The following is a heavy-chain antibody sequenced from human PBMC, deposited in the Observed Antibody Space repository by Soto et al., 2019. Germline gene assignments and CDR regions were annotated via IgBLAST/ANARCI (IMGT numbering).Heavy chain of an antibody. J-gene: IGHJ5*02. CDR1: GYTFTSYY. Sequence: GASLKVSCKSSGYTFTSYYMHWVRQAPGQGLEWMGIINPSGGSTSYAQKFQGRVTMTRDTSTSTVYMELSSLRSEDTAVYYCARARSTMVRVNWFDPWGQGTLVTVSS. CDR3: ARARSTMVRVNWFDP. CDR2: INPSGGST. V-gene: IGHV1-46*01. D-gene: IGHD3-10*01.